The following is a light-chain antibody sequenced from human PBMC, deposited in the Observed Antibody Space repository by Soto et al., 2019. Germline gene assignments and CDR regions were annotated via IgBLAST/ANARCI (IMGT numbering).Light chain of an antibody. CDR2: GAS. Sequence: IVLTQSPDTLSFSPGERATLSCRASQSVGTRLAWYQHKTGQAPSLLMSGASSRATGIPDRFSGSGSETEFSLTIRRLEPEDFALYYCQHYQVGQPIAFGRGTRLEIK. CDR3: QHYQVGQPIA. V-gene: IGKV3-20*01. J-gene: IGKJ5*01. CDR1: QSVGTR.